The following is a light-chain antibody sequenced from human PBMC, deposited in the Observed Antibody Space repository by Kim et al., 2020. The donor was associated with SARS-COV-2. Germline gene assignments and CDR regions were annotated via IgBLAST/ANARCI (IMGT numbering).Light chain of an antibody. Sequence: LSAGEGVTPSCRASQGVSSYLAWFQQKRGQPPRLIIYDAFSGATGIPAKFSSSGSGTDFTLTISSLEHEDFADYYCQQRSNWPWTFGQGTKVDIK. CDR1: QGVSSY. CDR2: DAF. CDR3: QQRSNWPWT. V-gene: IGKV3-11*01. J-gene: IGKJ1*01.